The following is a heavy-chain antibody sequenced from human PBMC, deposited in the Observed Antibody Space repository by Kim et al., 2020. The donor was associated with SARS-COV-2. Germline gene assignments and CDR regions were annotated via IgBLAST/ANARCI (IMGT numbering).Heavy chain of an antibody. V-gene: IGHV3-23*01. Sequence: GGSLRLSCAASGFTFSGYAMSWVRQAPGKGLEWVSTIRDSGVRTHNADSVKGQVTISSDNYKSTLFLQMKSLRPEDTAAADYYSSNYLGQGALVTVAS. J-gene: IGHJ4*02. CDR2: IRDSGVRT. CDR3: YSSNY. D-gene: IGHD2-21*01. CDR1: GFTFSGYA.